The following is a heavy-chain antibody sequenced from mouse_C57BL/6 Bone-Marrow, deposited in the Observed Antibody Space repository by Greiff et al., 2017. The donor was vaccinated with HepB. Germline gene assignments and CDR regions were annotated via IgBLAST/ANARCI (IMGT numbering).Heavy chain of an antibody. CDR1: GYTFTSYW. J-gene: IGHJ3*01. D-gene: IGHD2-4*01. CDR2: SDPSDSYT. CDR3: ARSGDYDPFAY. Sequence: QVQLQQPGAELVMPGASVKLSCKASGYTFTSYWMHWVKQRPGQGLEWIGESDPSDSYTNYNQKFKGKSTLTVDKSSSTAYMQLSSLTSEDSAVYYCARSGDYDPFAYWGQGTLVTVSA. V-gene: IGHV1-69*01.